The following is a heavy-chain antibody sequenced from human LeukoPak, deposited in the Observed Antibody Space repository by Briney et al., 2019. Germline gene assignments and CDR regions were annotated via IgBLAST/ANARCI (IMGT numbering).Heavy chain of an antibody. CDR2: ISSSRRSI. D-gene: IGHD4-17*01. V-gene: IGHV3-48*02. CDR1: GFPFSRYS. Sequence: GGSLRLSCAASGFPFSRYSMNWVRQAPGKGLEWISYISSSRRSIYYADSVQGRFTISRDNAKNSLYLQMNSLRDEDTAVYYCARDSTVPDYWGQGTLVTVSS. CDR3: ARDSTVPDY. J-gene: IGHJ4*02.